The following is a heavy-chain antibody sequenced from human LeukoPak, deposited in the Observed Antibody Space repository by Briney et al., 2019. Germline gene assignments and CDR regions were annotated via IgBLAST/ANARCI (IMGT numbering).Heavy chain of an antibody. CDR3: AKDVRGSSLSYMDV. Sequence: GGSLRPSCAASGFTFSSYAMSWVRQAPGKGLEWVSAISGSGGSTYYADSVKGRFTISRDNSKNTLYLQMNSLRAEDTAVYYCAKDVRGSSLSYMDVWGKGTTVTVSS. CDR1: GFTFSSYA. CDR2: ISGSGGST. V-gene: IGHV3-23*01. J-gene: IGHJ6*03. D-gene: IGHD6-6*01.